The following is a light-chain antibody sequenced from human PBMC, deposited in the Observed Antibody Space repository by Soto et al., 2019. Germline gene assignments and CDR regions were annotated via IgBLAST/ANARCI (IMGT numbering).Light chain of an antibody. CDR2: DVS. V-gene: IGLV2-14*01. J-gene: IGLJ1*01. CDR1: SSDVGGYEF. CDR3: SSYTRSGTYA. Sequence: QSALTQPASLSGSPGQSITISCTGTSSDVGGYEFVSWYQQHPDNAPKLIIYDVSDRPSGESSRFSGSKSANTASLTISGLKAENEADYYCSSYTRSGTYASGTGTKVTVL.